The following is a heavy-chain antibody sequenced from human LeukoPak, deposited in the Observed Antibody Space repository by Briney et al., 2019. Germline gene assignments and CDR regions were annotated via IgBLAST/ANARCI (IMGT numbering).Heavy chain of an antibody. CDR3: AKALGGYDY. V-gene: IGHV3-30*18. CDR2: ISYDGSNK. D-gene: IGHD3-10*01. CDR1: GFTFSSYG. Sequence: PGGSLRLSCAASGFTFSSYGMHWVRQAPGKGLEWVEVISYDGSNKYYADSVKGRFTISRDNSKNTLYLQMNSLRAEDTAVYYCAKALGGYDYWGQGTLVTVSS. J-gene: IGHJ4*02.